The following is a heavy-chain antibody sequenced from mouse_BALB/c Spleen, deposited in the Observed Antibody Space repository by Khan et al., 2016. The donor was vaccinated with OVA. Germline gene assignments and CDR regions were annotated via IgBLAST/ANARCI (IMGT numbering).Heavy chain of an antibody. V-gene: IGHV14-3*02. CDR3: SYSLLLYAVDY. J-gene: IGHJ4*01. Sequence: VQLKQSGAELVKPGASVKLSCTGSGFNIKDTYIHWVKQRPEQGLEWIGRIDPANGDTKYDPKFQGKATLTADTSSNTAYLHLSRLTSEDTAVYYCSYSLLLYAVDYWGQGSSVTVS. CDR2: IDPANGDT. CDR1: GFNIKDTY. D-gene: IGHD1-2*01.